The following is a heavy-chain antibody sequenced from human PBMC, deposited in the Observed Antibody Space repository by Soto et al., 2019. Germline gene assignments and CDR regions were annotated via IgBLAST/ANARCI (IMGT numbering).Heavy chain of an antibody. Sequence: ASVKVSCKASGGTFSSYTISWVRQAPGQGLEWMGRIIPILGIANYAQKFQGRVTSTADKSTSTAYMELSSLRSEDTAVYYCARDRVGGCSSTSCYADYYYYMDLWGKGTTVTVSS. J-gene: IGHJ6*03. CDR2: IIPILGIA. V-gene: IGHV1-69*04. CDR1: GGTFSSYT. D-gene: IGHD2-2*01. CDR3: ARDRVGGCSSTSCYADYYYYMDL.